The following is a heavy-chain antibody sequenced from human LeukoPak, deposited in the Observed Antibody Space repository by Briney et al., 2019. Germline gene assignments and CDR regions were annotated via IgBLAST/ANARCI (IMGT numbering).Heavy chain of an antibody. D-gene: IGHD3-10*01. Sequence: GGSLRLSCAASGFTFNNYGMHWVRQAPGKGLEWVAFIRYNGNNQYYADSVKGRFAISRDNAKNSLFLQMDSLRVDDTAVYYCVREGSGSTHYMDVWGKGTTVTVSS. V-gene: IGHV3-30*02. J-gene: IGHJ6*03. CDR2: IRYNGNNQ. CDR1: GFTFNNYG. CDR3: VREGSGSTHYMDV.